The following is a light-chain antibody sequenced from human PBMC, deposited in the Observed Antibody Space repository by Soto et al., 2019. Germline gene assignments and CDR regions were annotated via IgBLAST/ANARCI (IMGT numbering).Light chain of an antibody. Sequence: DIQMTQSPSSLSASVGDRVTITCRASQSIVTYLNWYLQKPGKAPKLLIYAASNLQSGVPSRFSCRGSGTDFTLNISSLQPEDFATYFCQQSYSTPPWTFGQGTKVEIK. CDR2: AAS. V-gene: IGKV1-39*01. CDR3: QQSYSTPPWT. CDR1: QSIVTY. J-gene: IGKJ1*01.